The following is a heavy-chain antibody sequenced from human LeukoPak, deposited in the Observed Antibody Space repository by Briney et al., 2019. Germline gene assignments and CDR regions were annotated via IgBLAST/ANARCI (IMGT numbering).Heavy chain of an antibody. CDR2: IYYSGST. V-gene: IGHV4-39*07. Sequence: SETLSLTCTVSGGSISSSSYYWGWIRQPPGKGLEWIGSIYYSGSTYYNPSLKSRVTISVDTSKNQFSLKLSSVTAADTAVYYCARDLGRQWLVKRRNWFDPWGQGTLVTVSS. J-gene: IGHJ5*02. D-gene: IGHD6-19*01. CDR3: ARDLGRQWLVKRRNWFDP. CDR1: GGSISSSSYY.